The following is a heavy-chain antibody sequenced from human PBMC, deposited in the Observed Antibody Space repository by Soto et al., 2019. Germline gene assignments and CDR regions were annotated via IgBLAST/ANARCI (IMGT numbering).Heavy chain of an antibody. CDR2: IYYSGST. Sequence: SETLSLTCTVSGGSISSYYWSWIRQPPGKGLEWIGYIYYSGSTNYNPSLKSRVTISVDTSKTQFSLNLTSVTAADTAVYFCARQGQDFSGTGSYYFDSWGQGTLVTVSS. V-gene: IGHV4-59*08. D-gene: IGHD3-10*01. CDR1: GGSISSYY. J-gene: IGHJ4*02. CDR3: ARQGQDFSGTGSYYFDS.